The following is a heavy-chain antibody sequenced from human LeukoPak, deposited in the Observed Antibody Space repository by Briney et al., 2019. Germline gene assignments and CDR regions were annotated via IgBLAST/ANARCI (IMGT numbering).Heavy chain of an antibody. CDR1: GVSFSGYY. CDR2: INHSGST. D-gene: IGHD6-19*01. CDR3: ARRGVKSSGWYAPGSYYYYYMDV. V-gene: IGHV4-34*01. J-gene: IGHJ6*03. Sequence: MPSETLSLTCAVYGVSFSGYYWSWIRQPPGKGLEWIGEINHSGSTNYNPSLKSRVTISVDTSKNQFSLKLSSVTAADTAVYYCARRGVKSSGWYAPGSYYYYYMDVWGKGTTVTISS.